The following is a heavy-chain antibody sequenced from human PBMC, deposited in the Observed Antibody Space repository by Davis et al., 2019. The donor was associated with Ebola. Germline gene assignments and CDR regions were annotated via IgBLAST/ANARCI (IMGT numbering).Heavy chain of an antibody. V-gene: IGHV1-8*02. CDR3: ASFRVVGATGPGDYYYGMDV. D-gene: IGHD1-26*01. J-gene: IGHJ6*02. Sequence: ASVKVSCKASGGTFSSYAISWVRQAPGQGLEWMGWMNPNSGNTGYAQKFQGRVTMTRNTSISTAYMELSSLRSEDTAVYYCASFRVVGATGPGDYYYGMDVWGQGTTVTVSS. CDR2: MNPNSGNT. CDR1: GGTFSSYA.